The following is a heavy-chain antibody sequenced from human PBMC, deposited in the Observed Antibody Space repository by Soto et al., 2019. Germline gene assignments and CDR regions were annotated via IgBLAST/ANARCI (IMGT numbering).Heavy chain of an antibody. CDR3: ARPSYYDFWSGYPPDYYYYMDV. D-gene: IGHD3-3*01. CDR2: IIPILGIA. Sequence: SVKVSCKASGGTFSSYTISWVRQAPGQGLEWMGRIIPILGIANYAQKFQGRVTITADKSTSTAYMELSSLRSEDTAVYYCARPSYYDFWSGYPPDYYYYMDVWGKGTTVTVSS. V-gene: IGHV1-69*02. J-gene: IGHJ6*03. CDR1: GGTFSSYT.